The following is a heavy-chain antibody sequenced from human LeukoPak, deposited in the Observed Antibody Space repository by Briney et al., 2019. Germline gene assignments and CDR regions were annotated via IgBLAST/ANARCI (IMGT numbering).Heavy chain of an antibody. Sequence: SETLSLTCTVSGGSISSYYWSGIRQPPGKGLEWIGSMSYSGTSNYIPSLKSRVSMTIDISKNQFSLKLTSVTAADTALYFCAAGSRPYYFYYMAVWGTGTTVTVSS. V-gene: IGHV4-59*08. J-gene: IGHJ6*03. CDR3: AAGSRPYYFYYMAV. CDR2: MSYSGTS. CDR1: GGSISSYY.